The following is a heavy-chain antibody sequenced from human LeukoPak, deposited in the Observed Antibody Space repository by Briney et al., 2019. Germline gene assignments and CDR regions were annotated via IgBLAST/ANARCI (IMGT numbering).Heavy chain of an antibody. CDR3: ARSPPIWPGQGDWFDP. J-gene: IGHJ5*02. V-gene: IGHV1-2*02. CDR1: GYTFTGYY. Sequence: GSVKVSCKASGYTFTGYYMHWVRQAPGQGLEWMGWINPNSGGTNYAQKFQGRVTMTRDTSISTAYMELSRLRSDDTAVYYCARSPPIWPGQGDWFDPWGQGTLVTVSS. CDR2: INPNSGGT. D-gene: IGHD2-2*02.